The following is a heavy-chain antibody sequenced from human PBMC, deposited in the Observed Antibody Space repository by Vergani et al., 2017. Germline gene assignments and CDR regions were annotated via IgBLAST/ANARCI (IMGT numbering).Heavy chain of an antibody. CDR1: GFSFGNYA. J-gene: IGHJ4*02. CDR3: ARDFQWGSGDGWDYFDY. D-gene: IGHD1-26*01. Sequence: QVKLEESGGGVVQPGRSLRLSCAASGFSFGNYAMHWVRQAPGKGLEWVGVISYDGTEKKYADSVNGRFTISRDNSKKMMSLQMNSLRVEDTAVYYCARDFQWGSGDGWDYFDYWGQGTLVTVSS. V-gene: IGHV3-30-3*01. CDR2: ISYDGTEK.